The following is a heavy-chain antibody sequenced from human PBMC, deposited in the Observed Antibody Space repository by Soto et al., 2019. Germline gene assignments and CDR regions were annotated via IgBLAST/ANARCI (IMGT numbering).Heavy chain of an antibody. D-gene: IGHD2-2*02. CDR3: ASPYCSSTSCYTSTRLAYGMDV. Sequence: GASVKVSCKASGGTFSSYAISWVRQAPGQGLEWMGGIIPIFGTANYAQKFQGRVTITADESTSTAYMELSSLRSEDMAVYYCASPYCSSTSCYTSTRLAYGMDVWGQGTTVTVSS. CDR2: IIPIFGTA. V-gene: IGHV1-69*13. J-gene: IGHJ6*02. CDR1: GGTFSSYA.